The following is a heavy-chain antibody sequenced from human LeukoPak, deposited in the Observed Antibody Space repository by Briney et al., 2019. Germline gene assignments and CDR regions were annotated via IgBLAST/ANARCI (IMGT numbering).Heavy chain of an antibody. D-gene: IGHD6-13*01. CDR1: GYTFTGYY. CDR3: ARDYIAAAPQYNRFDP. CDR2: INPNSGGT. V-gene: IGHV1-2*02. Sequence: GASVKVSCKASGYTFTGYYMHWVRQAPGQGLEWMGWINPNSGGTNYAQKFQGRVTMTRDTSISTAYMELSRLRSDDTAVYYCARDYIAAAPQYNRFDPWGQGTLVTVSS. J-gene: IGHJ5*02.